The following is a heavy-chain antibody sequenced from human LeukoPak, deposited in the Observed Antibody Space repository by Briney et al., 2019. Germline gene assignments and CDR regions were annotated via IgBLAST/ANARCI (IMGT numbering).Heavy chain of an antibody. CDR1: GGSITKNGYY. D-gene: IGHD3-10*01. CDR3: ARQNYYGSGSYRPVYFDY. J-gene: IGHJ4*02. CDR2: MHYSGST. Sequence: SETLSLTCSVSGGSITKNGYYWGWIRQSPETGLEWIGSMHYSGSTYYNPSLNSRVTISVDTSKNQFSLKLSSVTAADTAVYYCARQNYYGSGSYRPVYFDYWGQGTLVTVSS. V-gene: IGHV4-39*01.